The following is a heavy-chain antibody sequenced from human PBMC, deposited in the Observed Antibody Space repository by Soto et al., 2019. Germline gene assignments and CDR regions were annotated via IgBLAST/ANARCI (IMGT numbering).Heavy chain of an antibody. V-gene: IGHV3-30-3*01. J-gene: IGHJ4*02. CDR1: GFTFSSYA. CDR2: ISYDGSNK. Sequence: VQLVESGGGVVQPGRSLRLSCAASGFTFSSYAMHWVRQAPGKGLEWVAVISYDGSNKYYADSVKGRFTISRDNSKNTLYLQMNSLRAEDTAVYYCASPGDYWGQGTLVTVSS. CDR3: ASPGDY.